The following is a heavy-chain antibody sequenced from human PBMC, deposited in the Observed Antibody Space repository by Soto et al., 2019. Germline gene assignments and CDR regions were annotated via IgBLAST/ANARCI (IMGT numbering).Heavy chain of an antibody. CDR3: AGRYCSSTSCFSSSDY. CDR2: INHSGST. J-gene: IGHJ4*02. D-gene: IGHD2-2*01. Sequence: SETLSLTCAVYGGSFSGYYWSWIRQPPGKGLEWIGEINHSGSTNYNPSLKSRVTISVDTSKNQFSLKLSSVTAADTAVYYCAGRYCSSTSCFSSSDYWGQGTMVTVSS. V-gene: IGHV4-34*01. CDR1: GGSFSGYY.